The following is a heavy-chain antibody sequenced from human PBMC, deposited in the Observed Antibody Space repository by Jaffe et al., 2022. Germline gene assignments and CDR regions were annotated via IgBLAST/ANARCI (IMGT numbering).Heavy chain of an antibody. D-gene: IGHD2-15*01. CDR1: GGTFSSYA. CDR2: IIPIFGTA. Sequence: QVQLVQSGAEVKKPGSSVKVSCKASGGTFSSYAISWVRQAPGQGLEWMGGIIPIFGTANYAQKFQGRVTITTDESTSTAYMELSSLRSEDTAVYYCARSVVTPVYQDEGSYWYFDLWGRGTLVTVSS. J-gene: IGHJ2*01. CDR3: ARSVVTPVYQDEGSYWYFDL. V-gene: IGHV1-69*05.